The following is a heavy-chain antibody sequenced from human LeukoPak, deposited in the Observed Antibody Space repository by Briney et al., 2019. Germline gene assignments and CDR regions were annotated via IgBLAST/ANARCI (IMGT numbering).Heavy chain of an antibody. CDR1: GFTFSSYS. J-gene: IGHJ6*03. CDR3: ARSLTNWGGDYYYYYYMDV. V-gene: IGHV3-48*01. Sequence: GGSLRLSCAASGFTFSSYSMNWVCQAPGKGLEWVSYISSSSSTIYYADSVKGRFTISRDNSKNTLYLQMNSLRAEDTAVYYCARSLTNWGGDYYYYYYMDVWGKGTTVTVSS. D-gene: IGHD7-27*01. CDR2: ISSSSSTI.